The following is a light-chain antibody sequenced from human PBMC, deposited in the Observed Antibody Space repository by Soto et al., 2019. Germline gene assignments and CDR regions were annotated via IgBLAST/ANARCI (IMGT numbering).Light chain of an antibody. J-gene: IGLJ1*01. CDR1: SSDIGAYDY. CDR3: SSYTSSSTLYV. CDR2: EVS. Sequence: QSALTQPPSASGSPGQSVTISCTGTSSDIGAYDYVSWYQQYPGKAPRLIIYEVSNRPSGVSNRFSGSKSGNTASLTISGLQAEDEADYYCSSYTSSSTLYVFGTGTKGTVL. V-gene: IGLV2-14*01.